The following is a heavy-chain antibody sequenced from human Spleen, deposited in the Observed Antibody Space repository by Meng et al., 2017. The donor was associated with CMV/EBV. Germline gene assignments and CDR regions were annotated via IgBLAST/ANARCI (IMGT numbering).Heavy chain of an antibody. CDR1: GFTFSSYA. CDR3: AKRPSTGYSSSWYLDDAFDI. Sequence: GGSLRLSCAASGFTFSSYAIHWVRQAPGKGLEWVAFIRYDGSNKYYADSVKGRFTVSRDNSKNTLYLQMNSLRAEDTAVYYCAKRPSTGYSSSWYLDDAFDIWGQGTMVTVSS. V-gene: IGHV3-30*02. J-gene: IGHJ3*02. D-gene: IGHD6-13*01. CDR2: IRYDGSNK.